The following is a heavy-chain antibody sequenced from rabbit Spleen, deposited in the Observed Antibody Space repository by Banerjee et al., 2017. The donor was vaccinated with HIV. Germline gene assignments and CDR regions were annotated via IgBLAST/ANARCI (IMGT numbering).Heavy chain of an antibody. V-gene: IGHV1S40*01. CDR3: ARDTGTSFSTYGMDL. CDR2: IYGGSSGNS. D-gene: IGHD8-1*01. J-gene: IGHJ6*01. CDR1: GFSFSSSYY. Sequence: QSLEESGGDLVKPGASLTLTCTASGFSFSSSYYMCWVRQAPGKGLECIACIYGGSSGNSYYASWAKGRFTISSTSSTTVTLQVTTLTAADTATYFCARDTGTSFSTYGMDLWGPGTLVTVS.